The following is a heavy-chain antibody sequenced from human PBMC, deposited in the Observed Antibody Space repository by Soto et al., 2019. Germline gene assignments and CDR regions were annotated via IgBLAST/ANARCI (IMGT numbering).Heavy chain of an antibody. J-gene: IGHJ6*02. CDR3: ARLRLGNYGSRGSGMDI. CDR1: AGPLRGYY. V-gene: IGHV4-34*01. Sequence: SETLSLTCAFYAGPLRGYYWSWILQPPGTELEWIGEINHSGRTNYNPSLKSRVTISVDTSKNQFSLKLSSVTAADTAVYYCARLRLGNYGSRGSGMDIWGQGTTVT. D-gene: IGHD3-10*01. CDR2: INHSGRT.